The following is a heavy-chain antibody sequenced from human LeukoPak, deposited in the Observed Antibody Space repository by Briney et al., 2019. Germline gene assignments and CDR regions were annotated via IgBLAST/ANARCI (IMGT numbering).Heavy chain of an antibody. J-gene: IGHJ4*02. V-gene: IGHV1-2*02. CDR1: GHIFIDYY. Sequence: ASVKVSCKTSGHIFIDYYIQWVRQAPGQGLEWRGWINPNGGGTKYAQKFQGRLTMTRDTSISTAYMELNRLRSHDTAVSYCASVYYDDSGYYYTHFDYCGQRTLVNVSP. D-gene: IGHD3-22*01. CDR3: ASVYYDDSGYYYTHFDY. CDR2: INPNGGGT.